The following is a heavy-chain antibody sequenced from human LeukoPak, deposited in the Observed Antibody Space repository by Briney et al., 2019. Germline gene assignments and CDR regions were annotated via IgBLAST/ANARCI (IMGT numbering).Heavy chain of an antibody. CDR1: GFTFSSYA. V-gene: IGHV3-23*01. J-gene: IGHJ6*03. D-gene: IGHD6-19*01. CDR2: ISGSGGST. Sequence: GGSLRLSCAASGFTFSSYAMSWVRQAPGKGLEWVSAISGSGGSTYYADSVKGRFTISRDNSKNTLYLQMNSLRAEDTAVYYCAKDREQWLHRYYYYMDVWGKGTTVTVSS. CDR3: AKDREQWLHRYYYYMDV.